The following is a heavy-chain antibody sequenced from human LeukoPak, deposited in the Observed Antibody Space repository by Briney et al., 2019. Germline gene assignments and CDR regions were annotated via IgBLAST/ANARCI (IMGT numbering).Heavy chain of an antibody. J-gene: IGHJ4*02. Sequence: GGSLRLSCAASGFAFSDYYMTWIRQAPGKGLEWVSYITSSGSTIHYADSVKGRFTISRDNAKDSLFLQMNSLRADDTAIYYCARVISGTYGLDYWGQGTLVTVSS. CDR2: ITSSGSTI. CDR1: GFAFSDYY. CDR3: ARVISGTYGLDY. D-gene: IGHD3-10*01. V-gene: IGHV3-11*01.